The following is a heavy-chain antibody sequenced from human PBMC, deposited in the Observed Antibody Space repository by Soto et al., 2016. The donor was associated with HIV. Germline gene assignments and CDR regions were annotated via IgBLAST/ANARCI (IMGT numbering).Heavy chain of an antibody. D-gene: IGHD6-13*01. J-gene: IGHJ6*02. CDR1: GFSFRSYV. CDR3: ARGSDLSIADAGMGL. CDR2: ISYDGSDE. V-gene: IGHV3-30*04. Sequence: VQLVESGGGVVQPGRSLKLSCSASGFSFRSYVLHWVRQAPGKGLEWVAVISYDGSDEYSADSVKGRFTISRDNSRNTLYLQMNSLRTEDTAVYYCARGSDLSIADAGMGLWGQGTTGHRLL.